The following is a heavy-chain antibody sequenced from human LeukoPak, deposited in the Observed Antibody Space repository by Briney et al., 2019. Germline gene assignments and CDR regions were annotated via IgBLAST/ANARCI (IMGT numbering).Heavy chain of an antibody. CDR3: ARDIAAAPGSGYYYYYGMDV. D-gene: IGHD6-13*01. CDR2: ISYDGSNK. V-gene: IGHV3-30*04. J-gene: IGHJ6*02. CDR1: GFTFSSYA. Sequence: GGSLRLSCAASGFTFSSYATHWVRQAPGKGLEGVAVISYDGSNKYYADSVKGRFTISRDNSKNTLYLQMNSLRAEDTAVYYCARDIAAAPGSGYYYYYGMDVWGQGTTVTVSS.